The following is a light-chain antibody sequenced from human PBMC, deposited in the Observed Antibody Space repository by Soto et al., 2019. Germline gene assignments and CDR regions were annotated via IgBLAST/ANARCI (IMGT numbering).Light chain of an antibody. Sequence: EIVLTQSPGTLSLSPGERATLSCRASQSVSSSYLAWYQQKPGQAPRRLIYGASSRATGIPDRFSGSGSGTDFTLTSSRLEPEDFAVYYCQQYGSSPPVTFGGGTKVEIK. V-gene: IGKV3-20*01. J-gene: IGKJ4*01. CDR1: QSVSSSY. CDR2: GAS. CDR3: QQYGSSPPVT.